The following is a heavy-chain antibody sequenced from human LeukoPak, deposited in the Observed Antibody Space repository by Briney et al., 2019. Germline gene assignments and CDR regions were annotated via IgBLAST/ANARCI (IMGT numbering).Heavy chain of an antibody. CDR2: INHSGST. J-gene: IGHJ4*02. Sequence: SETLSLTCAVYGGSFSGYYWSWIRQPPGKGLEWIGEINHSGSTNYNPSLKSRVTISVDKSKNQFSLKLSSVTAADTAVYYCARGDTAMVNPPINWGQGTLVTVSS. CDR3: ARGDTAMVNPPIN. CDR1: GGSFSGYY. D-gene: IGHD5-18*01. V-gene: IGHV4-34*01.